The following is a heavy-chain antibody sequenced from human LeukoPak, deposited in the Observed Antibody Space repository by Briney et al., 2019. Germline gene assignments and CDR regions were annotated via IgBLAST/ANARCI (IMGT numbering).Heavy chain of an antibody. D-gene: IGHD1-7*01. V-gene: IGHV3-7*05. J-gene: IGHJ4*02. CDR1: GFSFSSYY. CDR3: AKDREGTIADYFDY. CDR2: IKADGSEK. Sequence: PGGSLRLSCVASGFSFSSYYMSWLRQAPGRGLEWVANIKADGSEKHYVDSVKGRFTISRDNSKNTLYLQMNSLRGEDTAVYYCAKDREGTIADYFDYWGQGTLVTVSS.